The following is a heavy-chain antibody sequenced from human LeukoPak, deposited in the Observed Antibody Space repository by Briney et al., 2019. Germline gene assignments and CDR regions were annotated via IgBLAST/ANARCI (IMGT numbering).Heavy chain of an antibody. J-gene: IGHJ3*02. V-gene: IGHV1-3*04. CDR1: GGTFSSYA. CDR3: ARTEVVVEAFDI. CDR2: INTDNGNT. Sequence: ASVKVSCKASGGTFSSYAISWVRQAPGQGLEYMGWINTDNGNTKYSQKFQGRVTITRDTSTSTAYMELSSLRSEDTAVYYCARTEVVVEAFDIWGQGTMVTVSS. D-gene: IGHD3-22*01.